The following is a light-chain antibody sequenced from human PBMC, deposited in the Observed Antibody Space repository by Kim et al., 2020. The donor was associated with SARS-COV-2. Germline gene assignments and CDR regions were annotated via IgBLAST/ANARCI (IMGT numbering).Light chain of an antibody. V-gene: IGLV1-47*01. CDR3: AAWDDSLSGV. Sequence: PGQRVNISCSGSSSNIGSNYVYWYQQLPGTAPKLLIYRNNQRPSGVPDRFSGSKSGTSASLAISGLRSEDEADYYCAAWDDSLSGVFGGGTQLTVL. J-gene: IGLJ3*02. CDR1: SSNIGSNY. CDR2: RNN.